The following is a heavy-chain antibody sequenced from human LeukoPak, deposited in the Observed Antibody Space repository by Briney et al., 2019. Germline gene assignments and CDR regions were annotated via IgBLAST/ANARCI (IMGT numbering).Heavy chain of an antibody. D-gene: IGHD4-17*01. Sequence: GGSLRLSCAASGFTFSCYAMSWVRQAPGKGLEWVSAISGSGGSTYYADSVKGRFTISRDNSKNTLYLQMNSLRAEDTAVYYCAKDPTGSIIYYFDYWGQGTLVTVSS. CDR3: AKDPTGSIIYYFDY. CDR1: GFTFSCYA. J-gene: IGHJ4*02. CDR2: ISGSGGST. V-gene: IGHV3-23*01.